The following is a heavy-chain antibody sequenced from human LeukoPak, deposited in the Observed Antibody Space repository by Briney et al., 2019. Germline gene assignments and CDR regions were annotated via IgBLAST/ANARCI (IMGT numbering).Heavy chain of an antibody. CDR2: ISTYNGNT. D-gene: IGHD6-19*01. CDR1: GYTFTSYS. Sequence: GASVKVSCKATGYTFTSYSISWVRQSPGQGLEWMGWISTYNGNTNYAQKLQGRVTMTTDTSTTTAYMELRSLTSDDTAVYYCARVLGVAGTTPSDHWGQGTLVTVSS. J-gene: IGHJ4*02. V-gene: IGHV1-18*01. CDR3: ARVLGVAGTTPSDH.